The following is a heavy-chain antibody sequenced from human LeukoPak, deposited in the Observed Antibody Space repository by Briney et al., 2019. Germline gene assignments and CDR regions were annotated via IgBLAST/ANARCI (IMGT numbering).Heavy chain of an antibody. CDR3: AKDLGFLVGATWGFDY. CDR2: IKRKTDGGTT. J-gene: IGHJ4*02. D-gene: IGHD1-26*01. CDR1: GFIFSNAW. V-gene: IGHV3-15*01. Sequence: GGSLRLSCAASGFIFSNAWMSWVRQAPGKGLEWVGRIKRKTDGGTTGYAAPVKGRFTISRDDSKNTLYLQMNSLKTEDTAVYYCAKDLGFLVGATWGFDYWGQGTLVTVSS.